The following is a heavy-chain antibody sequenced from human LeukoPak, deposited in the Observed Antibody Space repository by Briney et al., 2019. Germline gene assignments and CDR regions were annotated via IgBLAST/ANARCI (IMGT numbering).Heavy chain of an antibody. Sequence: GASVKVSCKASGYTFTSYGISWVRQAPGQGLEWMGWISAYNGNTNYAQKLQGRVTMTTDTSTSTAYMELSSLRSEDTAVYYCAREVAAAGIPFWGQGTLVTVSS. J-gene: IGHJ4*02. D-gene: IGHD6-13*01. V-gene: IGHV1-18*01. CDR1: GYTFTSYG. CDR2: ISAYNGNT. CDR3: AREVAAAGIPF.